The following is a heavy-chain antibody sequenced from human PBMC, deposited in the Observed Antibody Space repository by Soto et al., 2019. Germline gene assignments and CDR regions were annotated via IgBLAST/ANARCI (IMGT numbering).Heavy chain of an antibody. J-gene: IGHJ4*02. CDR3: AGQYYDILTGYYRFDY. Sequence: ASVKVSCKASGYTFTSYDINWVRQATGQGLEWMGWMNPNSGNTGYAQKFQGRVTMTRNTSISTAYMELSSLRSEDTAVYYCAGQYYDILTGYYRFDYWGQGTLVTVS. V-gene: IGHV1-8*01. D-gene: IGHD3-9*01. CDR1: GYTFTSYD. CDR2: MNPNSGNT.